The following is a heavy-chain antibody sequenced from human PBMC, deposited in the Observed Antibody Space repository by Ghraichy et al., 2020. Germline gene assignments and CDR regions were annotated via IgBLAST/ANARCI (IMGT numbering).Heavy chain of an antibody. J-gene: IGHJ2*01. CDR1: GYTFTSYD. CDR2: MNPNSGNT. CDR3: VRAGHLHWYFDL. V-gene: IGHV1-8*01. Sequence: ASVKVSCKASGYTFTSYDINWVRQATGQGLEWMGWMNPNSGNTGYAQKFQGRVTMTRNTSISTAYMELSSLRSEDTAVYYCVRAGHLHWYFDLWGRGTLVTVSS.